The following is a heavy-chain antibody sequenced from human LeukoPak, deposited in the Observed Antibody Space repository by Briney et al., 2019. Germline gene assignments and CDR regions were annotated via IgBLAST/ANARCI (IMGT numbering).Heavy chain of an antibody. V-gene: IGHV4-34*01. CDR1: GGSFSDNS. Sequence: SETLSLTCAVYGGSFSDNSYSWIRQPPGKGLEWIGEINQSGAINYNPSFKSRVTISVDTSKNQFSLKMTSLTAADTAVYYCAREAFTLVGVVITNLATWFDPWGQGTRVTVSS. CDR2: INQSGAI. J-gene: IGHJ5*02. CDR3: AREAFTLVGVVITNLATWFDP. D-gene: IGHD3-3*01.